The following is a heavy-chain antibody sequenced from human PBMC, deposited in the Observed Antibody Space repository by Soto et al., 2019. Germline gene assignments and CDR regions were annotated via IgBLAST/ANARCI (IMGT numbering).Heavy chain of an antibody. CDR2: IYYSGST. D-gene: IGHD2-8*02. Sequence: SETLSLTCTVSGGSISSGGYYWSWIRQHPGKGLEWIGYIYYSGSTYYNPSLKSRVTISVDTSKNQFSLKLSSVTAADTAVYYCARDRVVYAIVGYYYGMDVWGQGTTVTVSS. V-gene: IGHV4-31*03. J-gene: IGHJ6*02. CDR3: ARDRVVYAIVGYYYGMDV. CDR1: GGSISSGGYY.